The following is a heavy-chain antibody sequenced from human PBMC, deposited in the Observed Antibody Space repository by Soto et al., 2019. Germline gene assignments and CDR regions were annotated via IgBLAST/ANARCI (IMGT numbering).Heavy chain of an antibody. D-gene: IGHD3-22*01. CDR1: GFTFSSYG. V-gene: IGHV3-30*18. CDR3: AKYRTRLVVVNPLDY. J-gene: IGHJ4*02. Sequence: QVQLVESGGGVVQPGRSLRLSCAASGFTFSSYGMHWVRQAPGKGLEWVAVISYDGSNKYYADSVKGRFTISRDNSRNPLYLQMTSLRAEDTAVYYCAKYRTRLVVVNPLDYWGQGTLVTVSS. CDR2: ISYDGSNK.